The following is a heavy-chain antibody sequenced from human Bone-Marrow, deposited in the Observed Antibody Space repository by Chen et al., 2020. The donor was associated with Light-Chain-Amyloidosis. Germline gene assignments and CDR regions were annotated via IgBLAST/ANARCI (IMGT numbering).Heavy chain of an antibody. J-gene: IGHJ4*02. D-gene: IGHD1-26*01. Sequence: QLQLHDSGPGLLRPSETLSLPCNVSRDLFISSSYYWAWFRQSHGRGLEWIGSIYFNGGTYYNPSLKSRVNLSVDTSKSQFSINLRSLTATDTAVYFCARGSGWREGLYWGPGTLVTVSS. V-gene: IGHV4-39*01. CDR2: IYFNGGT. CDR3: ARGSGWREGLY. CDR1: RDLFISSSYY.